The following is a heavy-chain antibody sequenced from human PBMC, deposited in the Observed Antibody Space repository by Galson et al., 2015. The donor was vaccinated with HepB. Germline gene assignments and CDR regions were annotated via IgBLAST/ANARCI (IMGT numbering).Heavy chain of an antibody. CDR2: INAGNGNT. Sequence: SVKVSCKASGYTFTSYAMHWVRQAPGQRLEWMGWINAGNGNTKYSQKFQGRVTITRDTSASTAYMELSSLRSEDPAVYYCARGSGSGWLRPFDYWGQGTLVTVSS. CDR1: GYTFTSYA. V-gene: IGHV1-3*01. CDR3: ARGSGSGWLRPFDY. D-gene: IGHD3-10*01. J-gene: IGHJ4*02.